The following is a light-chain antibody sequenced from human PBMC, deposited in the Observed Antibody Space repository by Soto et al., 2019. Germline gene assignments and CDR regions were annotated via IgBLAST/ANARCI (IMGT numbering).Light chain of an antibody. Sequence: DIQMTQSPSSLSASVGDRVTITCRASQSISNYLDWYQQKPGKAPKLLIYAASSLQSGVPSRFSGSGSGTDFTLTISRLPPEYFATYYCQQSYSALRFGQGTRLEIK. J-gene: IGKJ5*01. V-gene: IGKV1-39*01. CDR2: AAS. CDR1: QSISNY. CDR3: QQSYSALR.